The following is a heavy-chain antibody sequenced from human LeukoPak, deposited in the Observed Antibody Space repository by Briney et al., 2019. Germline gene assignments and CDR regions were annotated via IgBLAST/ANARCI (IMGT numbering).Heavy chain of an antibody. CDR1: GGSISSGSYY. CDR3: ARGLRGYSYPLGLYYFDY. CDR2: IYTSGST. J-gene: IGHJ4*02. Sequence: PSETLSLTCTVSGGSISSGSYYWSWIRQPAGKGLEWIGRIYTSGSTNYNPSLKSRVTISVDTSKNQFSLKLSSVTAADTAVYYCARGLRGYSYPLGLYYFDYWGQGTLVTVSS. D-gene: IGHD5-18*01. V-gene: IGHV4-61*02.